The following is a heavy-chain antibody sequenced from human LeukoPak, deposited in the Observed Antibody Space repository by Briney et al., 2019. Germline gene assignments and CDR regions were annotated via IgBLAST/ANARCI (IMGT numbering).Heavy chain of an antibody. CDR3: ARDLEPYSSSWYYLANYYYYGMDV. D-gene: IGHD6-13*01. CDR1: GFTFSSYS. CDR2: ISSSSSYI. V-gene: IGHV3-21*01. J-gene: IGHJ6*02. Sequence: GGSLRLSGAASGFTFSSYSMNWVRQAPGKGLDWVSSISSSSSYIYYADSVKGRFTISRDNAKNSLYLQMNSLRAEDTAVYYCARDLEPYSSSWYYLANYYYYGMDVWGQGTTVTVSS.